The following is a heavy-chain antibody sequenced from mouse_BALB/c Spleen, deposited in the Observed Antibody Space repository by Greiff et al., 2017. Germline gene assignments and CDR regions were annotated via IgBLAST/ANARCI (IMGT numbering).Heavy chain of an antibody. CDR2: ISSGGGNT. J-gene: IGHJ2*01. CDR3: ARYRAHGDSLDY. CDR1: GFTFSSYT. Sequence: EVHLVESGGGLVKPGGSLKLSCAASGFTFSSYTMPWVRQTPEKRLEWVATISSGGGNTYYPDSVKGRFTISRDNAKNNLYLQMSSLRSEDTALYYCARYRAHGDSLDYWGQGTTLTVSS. V-gene: IGHV5-9*03.